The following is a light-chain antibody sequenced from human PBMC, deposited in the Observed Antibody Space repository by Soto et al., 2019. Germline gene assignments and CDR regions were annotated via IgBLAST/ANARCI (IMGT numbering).Light chain of an antibody. Sequence: EIVMTQSPATLSVSPGERATLSCRASQSVSSDLAWYQQKPGQAPRLLISGVSTRATGIPARFSGSGSGTEFTLTISGLQSEDFAVYYCQQYNNWPLTFGGGTKVEIK. CDR2: GVS. CDR1: QSVSSD. J-gene: IGKJ4*01. CDR3: QQYNNWPLT. V-gene: IGKV3-15*01.